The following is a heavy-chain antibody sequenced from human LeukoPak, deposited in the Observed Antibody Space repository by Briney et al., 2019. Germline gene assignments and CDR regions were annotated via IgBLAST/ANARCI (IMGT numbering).Heavy chain of an antibody. CDR2: ISGSGGST. Sequence: PGGSLRLSCAASGFTVSSNYMSWVRQAPGKGLEWVSAISGSGGSTYYADSVKGRFTISRDNSKNTLYLQMNSLRAEDTAVYYCAKELLQPYYFDYWGQGTLVTVSS. D-gene: IGHD2-21*01. V-gene: IGHV3-23*01. CDR1: GFTVSSNY. CDR3: AKELLQPYYFDY. J-gene: IGHJ4*02.